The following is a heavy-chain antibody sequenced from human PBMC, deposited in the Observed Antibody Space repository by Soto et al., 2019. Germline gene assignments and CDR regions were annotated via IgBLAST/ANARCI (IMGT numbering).Heavy chain of an antibody. J-gene: IGHJ1*01. D-gene: IGHD3-10*02. V-gene: IGHV1-69*02. Sequence: QVQLVQSGAEVKKPGSSVKVSCKASGGTFSNHIITWVRQAPGQGPEWMGRIIPMLAITNYAQKFQGRVTITADKPTTXXXXHTHXXQSQVRRTPXTXTXTXXMAVSSLRPEATAKYYCVRDSPIGSAFSGHDDIDSWGQGPLVTVST. CDR2: IIPMLAIT. CDR3: XTXTXXMAVSSLRPEATAKYYCVRDSPIGSAFSGHDDIDS. CDR1: GGTFSNHI.